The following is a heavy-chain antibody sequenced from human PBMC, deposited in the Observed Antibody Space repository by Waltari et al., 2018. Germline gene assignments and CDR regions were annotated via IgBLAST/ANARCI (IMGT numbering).Heavy chain of an antibody. CDR3: ARGSRLGGSVF. D-gene: IGHD3-16*01. Sequence: EVRLMESGGGLVQPGGSLRLSCVASGFGVTNHYMTWFRQAPGKGPEWVSIIYVVGGTYYADSVKGRFTVSRDSSANSLYLQMNNLRIDDTAVYYCARGSRLGGSVFWGQGTLVTVSS. CDR1: GFGVTNHY. CDR2: IYVVGGT. V-gene: IGHV3-66*02. J-gene: IGHJ4*02.